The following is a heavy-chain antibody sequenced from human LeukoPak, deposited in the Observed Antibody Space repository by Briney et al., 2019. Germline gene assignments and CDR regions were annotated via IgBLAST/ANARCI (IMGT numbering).Heavy chain of an antibody. Sequence: ASVKVSCKVSGYTFTGYYMHWVRQAPGQGLEWMGWINPNSGGTNYAQKFQGRVTMTRDTSISTAYMELSRLRSDDTAVYYCARARKGYGSLDVWGQGTTVTVSS. CDR3: ARARKGYGSLDV. J-gene: IGHJ6*02. D-gene: IGHD5-12*01. V-gene: IGHV1-2*02. CDR1: GYTFTGYY. CDR2: INPNSGGT.